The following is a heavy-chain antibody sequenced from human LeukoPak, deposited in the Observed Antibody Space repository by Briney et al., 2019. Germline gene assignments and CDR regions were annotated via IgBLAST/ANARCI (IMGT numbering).Heavy chain of an antibody. CDR3: ARERGYSGYDSTDY. D-gene: IGHD5-12*01. Sequence: GGSLRLSCAASGFIFSSFTMNWVRQAPGKGLEWVSSISSSSSYIYYADSVKGRFTISRDNAKNSLYLQMNSLRAEDTAVYYCARERGYSGYDSTDYWGQGTLVTVSS. V-gene: IGHV3-21*01. CDR1: GFIFSSFT. J-gene: IGHJ4*02. CDR2: ISSSSSYI.